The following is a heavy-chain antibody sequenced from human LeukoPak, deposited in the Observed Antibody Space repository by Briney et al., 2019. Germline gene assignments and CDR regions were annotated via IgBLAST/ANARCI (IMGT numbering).Heavy chain of an antibody. CDR1: GGTFSSYA. Sequence: SVKVSCKASGGTFSSYAISWVRQAPGQGLEWMGGIIPIFGTANYAQKFQGRVTITRNTSISTAYMELSSLRSEDTAVYYCARAARYCSGGSCYPRNYYYYYMDVWGKGTTVTVSS. CDR2: IIPIFGTA. J-gene: IGHJ6*03. D-gene: IGHD2-15*01. V-gene: IGHV1-69*05. CDR3: ARAARYCSGGSCYPRNYYYYYMDV.